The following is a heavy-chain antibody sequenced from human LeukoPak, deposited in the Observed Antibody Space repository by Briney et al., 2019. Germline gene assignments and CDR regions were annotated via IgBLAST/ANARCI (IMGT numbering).Heavy chain of an antibody. Sequence: PGGSLRLSCAASGFTFDDYAMHWVRQAPGKGLEWVSGISWNSGSIGYADSVKGRFTISRDNAKNSLYLQMNSLRAEDTALYYCAKDIGYGAERLEEYYYYYGMDVWGQGTTVTVSS. CDR3: AKDIGYGAERLEEYYYYYGMDV. V-gene: IGHV3-9*01. CDR2: ISWNSGSI. J-gene: IGHJ6*02. CDR1: GFTFDDYA. D-gene: IGHD5-18*01.